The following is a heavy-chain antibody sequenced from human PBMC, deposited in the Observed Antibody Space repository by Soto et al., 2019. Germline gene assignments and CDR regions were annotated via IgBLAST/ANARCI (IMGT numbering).Heavy chain of an antibody. CDR1: GFTFISYD. J-gene: IGHJ6*02. CDR2: IGTAGDT. Sequence: GGSLILSGAASGFTFISYDMRWVRQATGKGLEWVSAIGTAGDTYYPGSVKGRFTISRENAKNSLYLQMNSLRSEDTAVYYCARSTYGDYTGMDVWGQGTTVTVSS. CDR3: ARSTYGDYTGMDV. V-gene: IGHV3-13*01. D-gene: IGHD4-17*01.